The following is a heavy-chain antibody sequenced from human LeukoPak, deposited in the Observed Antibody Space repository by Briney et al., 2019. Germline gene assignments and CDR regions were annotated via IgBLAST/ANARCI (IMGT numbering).Heavy chain of an antibody. CDR2: IKKDGSEK. CDR1: GFTFSNYW. D-gene: IGHD3-3*01. V-gene: IGHV3-7*01. CDR3: ARDGDFWSAQGAFDI. J-gene: IGHJ3*02. Sequence: GGSLRLSCAASGFTFSNYWMSWVRLAPGKGLEWVASIKKDGSEKFYVDSVKGRFTISRDNAKNSLYLQMNSLRAEDTAVYYCARDGDFWSAQGAFDIWGQGTMVTVSS.